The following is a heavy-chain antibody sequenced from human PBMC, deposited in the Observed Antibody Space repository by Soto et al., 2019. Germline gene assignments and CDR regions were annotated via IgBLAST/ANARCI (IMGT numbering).Heavy chain of an antibody. Sequence: GGSLRLSCATSGFTFSTCWMSWVRQAPGKGLEWVANIKRDGSEKHYMDSVKGRFTISRGNAKNSVYLEMDSLRDEDTAVYFCTRIRDFSSGSPRSFDFWGQGILVTVS. CDR3: TRIRDFSSGSPRSFDF. D-gene: IGHD3-10*01. J-gene: IGHJ4*02. V-gene: IGHV3-7*01. CDR1: GFTFSTCW. CDR2: IKRDGSEK.